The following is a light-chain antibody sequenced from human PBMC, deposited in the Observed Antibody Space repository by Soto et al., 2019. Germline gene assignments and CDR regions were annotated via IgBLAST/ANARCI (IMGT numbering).Light chain of an antibody. CDR1: QSVSSRY. CDR3: QQYDDSLTWT. J-gene: IGKJ1*01. CDR2: GAS. Sequence: EIILTQSPGTLSLAPGERATLSCRASQSVSSRYLAWYQQKPGQAPRLLIYGASSRATGLPDRFSGSGSGTDFSLTISRLEPADFAVYYCQQYDDSLTWTFGQGTKVEIK. V-gene: IGKV3-20*01.